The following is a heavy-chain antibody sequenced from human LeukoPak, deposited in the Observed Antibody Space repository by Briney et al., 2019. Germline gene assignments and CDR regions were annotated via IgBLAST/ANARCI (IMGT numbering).Heavy chain of an antibody. V-gene: IGHV1-24*01. CDR1: GYTLTESS. Sequence: ASVKVSCKGPGYTLTESSMHWVRQAPGKGLEWMGGFDPEDGETIYAQKFQGRVTMTEDTSTDTAYMELSSLRSEDTAVYYCATPEWFNWGQGTLVTVSS. D-gene: IGHD3-3*01. J-gene: IGHJ4*02. CDR3: ATPEWFN. CDR2: FDPEDGET.